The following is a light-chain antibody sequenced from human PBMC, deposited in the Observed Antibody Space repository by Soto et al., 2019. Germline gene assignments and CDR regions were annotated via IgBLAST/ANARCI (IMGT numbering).Light chain of an antibody. CDR3: SSYAGSNNLI. Sequence: QSALTQPPSASGSPGQSVTISCTGPSSDVGGYNYVSWYQQHPGKAPKLMIYEVIKRPSGVPDRFSGSKSGNTASLTVSGLKAEDEADYYCSSYAGSNNLIFGTGTKVTVL. V-gene: IGLV2-8*01. CDR2: EVI. CDR1: SSDVGGYNY. J-gene: IGLJ1*01.